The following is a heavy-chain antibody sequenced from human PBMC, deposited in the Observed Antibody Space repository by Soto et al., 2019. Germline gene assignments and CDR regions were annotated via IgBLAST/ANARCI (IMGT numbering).Heavy chain of an antibody. J-gene: IGHJ4*02. V-gene: IGHV3-30*18. D-gene: IGHD3-10*01. CDR3: AKDWDYRGALDS. CDR1: GFTFSNYG. Sequence: GGSLRLSCAASGFTFSNYGMHWVRQARGKGLEWVATISNDGSKKYNADSVKGRFTISRDNSNNMLYLQMNSLRPEDTAVYYCAKDWDYRGALDSWGQGNLGTVSS. CDR2: ISNDGSKK.